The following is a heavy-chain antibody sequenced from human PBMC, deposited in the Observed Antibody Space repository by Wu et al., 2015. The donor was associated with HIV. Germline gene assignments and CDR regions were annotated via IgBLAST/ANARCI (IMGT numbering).Heavy chain of an antibody. V-gene: IGHV4-30-4*08. D-gene: IGHD1-26*01. CDR1: GGSILSRDYY. CDR3: AREMKLQNLVAXTGAMDV. J-gene: IGHJ6*03. CDR2: IHGSGST. Sequence: QVQLQESGPGLAKPSQTLSLTCTVSGGSILSRDYYWSWIRQPPGKALEWIGYIHGSGSTYYSPSLKSRVKHIIRTRPKEPVLPGSWELCDCPQTRPMYYCAREMKLQNLVAXTGAMDVWGKGTTV.